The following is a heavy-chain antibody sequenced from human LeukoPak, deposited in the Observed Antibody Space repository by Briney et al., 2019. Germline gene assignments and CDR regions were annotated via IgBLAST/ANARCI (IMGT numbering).Heavy chain of an antibody. CDR1: GFTFSSYA. V-gene: IGHV3-30-3*01. CDR2: ISYDGSNK. Sequence: GRSLRLSCAASGFTFSSYAMHWVRQAPGKGLEWVAAISYDGSNKYYADSVKGRFTISRDNSKNTLYLQMNSLRAEDTAVYYCARSVDTAMVYYFDYWGQGTLVTVSS. CDR3: ARSVDTAMVYYFDY. D-gene: IGHD5-18*01. J-gene: IGHJ4*02.